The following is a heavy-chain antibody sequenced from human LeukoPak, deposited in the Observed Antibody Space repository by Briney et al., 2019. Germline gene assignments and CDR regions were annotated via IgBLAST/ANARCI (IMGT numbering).Heavy chain of an antibody. J-gene: IGHJ3*02. CDR3: AKDSPHDAFDI. V-gene: IGHV3-30*18. CDR1: GFTFSSYG. Sequence: GRSLRLSCAASGFTFSSYGMHWVRQAPGKGLEWVAVISYDGSNKYYADSVKGRFTISRDNSKNTLYLQMNSLRAEDTAVYYWAKDSPHDAFDIWGQGTMVTVSS. CDR2: ISYDGSNK.